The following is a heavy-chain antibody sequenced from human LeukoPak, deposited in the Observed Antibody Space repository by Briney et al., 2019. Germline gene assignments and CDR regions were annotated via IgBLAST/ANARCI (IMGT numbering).Heavy chain of an antibody. V-gene: IGHV4-59*08. J-gene: IGHJ4*02. CDR1: GGSISGYY. CDR3: ARLASSGWSHCDY. Sequence: SGTLSLTCTVSGGSISGYYWSWIRQPPGKGPEWIGYIYYSGSTNYTPSLKSRVTISVDTSKNQFSLKMNSVTAADTAVYYCARLASSGWSHCDYWGQGTLVTVSS. D-gene: IGHD6-19*01. CDR2: IYYSGST.